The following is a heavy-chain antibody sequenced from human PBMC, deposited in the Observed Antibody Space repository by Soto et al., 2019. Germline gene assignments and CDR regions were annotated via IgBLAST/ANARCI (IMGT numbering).Heavy chain of an antibody. Sequence: QVQLQESGPGLVKPSQTLSLTCTVSGGSISSGDYYWSWIRQPPGKGLEWIGYIYYSGSTYYNPSLKSRVTIAVDTAKNQGSLKLSSVTAADTAVYDGARDGGRDYFDYWGQGTLVTVSS. V-gene: IGHV4-30-4*01. D-gene: IGHD3-16*01. CDR2: IYYSGST. CDR3: ARDGGRDYFDY. J-gene: IGHJ4*02. CDR1: GGSISSGDYY.